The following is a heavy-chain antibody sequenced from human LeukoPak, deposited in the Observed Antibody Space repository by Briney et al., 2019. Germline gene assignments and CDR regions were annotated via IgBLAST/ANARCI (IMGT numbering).Heavy chain of an antibody. CDR2: ISHNGDYT. CDR3: ARAGLGSGLWVSQFYFDY. D-gene: IGHD2-15*01. V-gene: IGHV3-64*02. Sequence: GGSLRLSCVASGFTLNNYAMHWVRQAPGKGLEYVSSISHNGDYTHYADSVKGRFTISRDNSKTTLSLQMGSLRPEDMAVYYCARAGLGSGLWVSQFYFDYWGPGTLVTASS. CDR1: GFTLNNYA. J-gene: IGHJ4*02.